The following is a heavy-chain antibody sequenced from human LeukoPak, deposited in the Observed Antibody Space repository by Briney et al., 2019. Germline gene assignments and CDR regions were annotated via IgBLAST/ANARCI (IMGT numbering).Heavy chain of an antibody. J-gene: IGHJ4*02. CDR3: ARDERLLSFLK. D-gene: IGHD3-3*01. V-gene: IGHV3-53*01. CDR1: GFTVSSNS. Sequence: GGSLRLSCTVSGFTVSSNSMSWVRQAPGKGLEWVSFIYSGDTHYSDSVKGRFTISRDNSKNTLYLQMNSLRAEDTAIYYCARDERLLSFLKWGQGTLVTVSS. CDR2: IYSGDT.